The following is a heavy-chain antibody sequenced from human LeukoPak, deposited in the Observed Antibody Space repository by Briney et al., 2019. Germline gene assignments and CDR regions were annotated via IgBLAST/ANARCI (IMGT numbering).Heavy chain of an antibody. V-gene: IGHV1-46*01. D-gene: IGHD6-13*01. CDR1: GYTFTSYY. CDR3: ASWSSTLVRRGWFDP. J-gene: IGHJ5*02. Sequence: ASVKVSCKAYGYTFTSYYMHWVRQAPGQGLEWMGIINPSGGSTSYAQKFQGRVTMTRDTSTSTVYMELSSLRSDDTAVYYCASWSSTLVRRGWFDPWGQGTLVTVSS. CDR2: INPSGGST.